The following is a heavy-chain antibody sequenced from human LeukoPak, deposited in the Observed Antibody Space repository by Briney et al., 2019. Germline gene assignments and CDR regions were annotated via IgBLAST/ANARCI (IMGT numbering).Heavy chain of an antibody. J-gene: IGHJ6*03. CDR3: ARDQHGWAYYYYYMDV. Sequence: GESLRLSCAASGFPFNSYAMSWVRQAPGKGLEWVSTISNSDDSTYYADSVKGRFTISRDNAKNSLYLQMNSLRAEDTAVYYCARDQHGWAYYYYYMDVWGKGTTVTISS. CDR1: GFPFNSYA. D-gene: IGHD3-10*01. V-gene: IGHV3-23*01. CDR2: ISNSDDST.